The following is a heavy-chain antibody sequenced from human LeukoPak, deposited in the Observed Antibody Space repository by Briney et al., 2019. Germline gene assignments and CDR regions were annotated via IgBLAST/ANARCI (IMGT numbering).Heavy chain of an antibody. CDR1: AFTFSNYA. CDR2: ISYDGSDI. CDR3: ARDTPFGGY. J-gene: IGHJ4*02. Sequence: GRTLRLSCAASAFTFSNYAMHWVRQAPGKGLEWVALISYDGSDINYADSVKGRFTISRDNSENTLYLQMNSLRTEDTAVYYCARDTPFGGYWGQGSLVTVSS. D-gene: IGHD3-16*01. V-gene: IGHV3-30-3*01.